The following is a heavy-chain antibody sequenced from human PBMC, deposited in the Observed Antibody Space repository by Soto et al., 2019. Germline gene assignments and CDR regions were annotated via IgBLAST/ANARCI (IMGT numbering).Heavy chain of an antibody. CDR3: AKGVKAEQWLVPRWFDP. D-gene: IGHD6-19*01. CDR2: ISYDGSNK. Sequence: QVQLVESGGGVVQPGRSLRLSCAASGFTFSSYGMHWVRQAPGKGLEWVAVISYDGSNKYYADSVKGRFTISRDNSNNTLYLQMNSLRAEDTAVYYCAKGVKAEQWLVPRWFDPWRQGTLVTVSS. J-gene: IGHJ5*02. V-gene: IGHV3-30*18. CDR1: GFTFSSYG.